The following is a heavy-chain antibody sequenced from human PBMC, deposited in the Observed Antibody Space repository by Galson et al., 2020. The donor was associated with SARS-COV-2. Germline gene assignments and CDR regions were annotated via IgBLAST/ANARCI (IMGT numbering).Heavy chain of an antibody. D-gene: IGHD1-26*01. J-gene: IGHJ4*02. V-gene: IGHV4-39*01. CDR1: GGSIRSSGSY. Sequence: SETLSLTCTVSGGSIRSSGSYWGWIRQPPGKGLEWIGSIYYSGSTYYNPSLKSRVTISLDTSENQFSLNLTSVTAADTAVYYCARLVVGANWGDLGYWGQGTLVTVSS. CDR3: ARLVVGANWGDLGY. CDR2: IYYSGST.